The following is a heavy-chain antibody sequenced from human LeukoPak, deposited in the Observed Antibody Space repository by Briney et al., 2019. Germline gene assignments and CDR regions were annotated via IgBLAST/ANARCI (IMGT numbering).Heavy chain of an antibody. Sequence: ASVKVSCKASGYTFTDYYMHWVRQAPGQGPAWMGWINTNNGATSYAQKFQGRVTMTRDTSISTAYMDLTRLISDDTAVYYCAREGDVVADVNWFDPWGQGTLVTVFS. J-gene: IGHJ5*02. D-gene: IGHD2-2*01. CDR1: GYTFTDYY. V-gene: IGHV1-2*02. CDR3: AREGDVVADVNWFDP. CDR2: INTNNGAT.